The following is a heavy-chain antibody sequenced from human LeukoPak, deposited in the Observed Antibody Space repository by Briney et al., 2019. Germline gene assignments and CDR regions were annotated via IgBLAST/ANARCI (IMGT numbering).Heavy chain of an antibody. CDR2: INPNSGGT. CDR3: ARDLRYCSSTSCPSKDAFDI. D-gene: IGHD2-2*01. V-gene: IGHV1-2*06. Sequence: ASVKVSCKASGYTFTAYHMHWVRQAPGQGLEWMGRINPNSGGTNYPQKFQGRVTMTRAPSISTAYMELSRLRPDDTAVYSCARDLRYCSSTSCPSKDAFDIWGQGTMVTVSS. CDR1: GYTFTAYH. J-gene: IGHJ3*02.